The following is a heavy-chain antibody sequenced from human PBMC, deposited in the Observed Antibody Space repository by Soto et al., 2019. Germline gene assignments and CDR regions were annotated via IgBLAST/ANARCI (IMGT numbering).Heavy chain of an antibody. J-gene: IGHJ6*02. D-gene: IGHD6-19*01. CDR3: ARVSGNYYYGMDV. CDR1: GGSISSSNW. V-gene: IGHV4-4*02. Sequence: QVQLQESGPGLVKPSGTLSLTCAVSGGSISSSNWWSWVRQPPGKGLEWIGEIYHSGSTNYNPSHKRPLTTAVDKSTNQSSQKLTPVSAADTAVYYSARVSGNYYYGMDVWGQGTTVTVS. CDR2: IYHSGST.